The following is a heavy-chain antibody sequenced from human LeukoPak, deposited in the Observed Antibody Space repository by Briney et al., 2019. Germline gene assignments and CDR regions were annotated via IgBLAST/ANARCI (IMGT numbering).Heavy chain of an antibody. Sequence: GASVKVSCKASGGTFNSYAISWVGQAPGQGLEWMGRIIPIFGTTNYAQKFQGRVTIITDESTSTAYMELSGLRSEDTAVYYCASLLDYGDASAFDYWGQGTLVTVSS. CDR2: IIPIFGTT. V-gene: IGHV1-69*05. J-gene: IGHJ4*02. CDR1: GGTFNSYA. D-gene: IGHD4-17*01. CDR3: ASLLDYGDASAFDY.